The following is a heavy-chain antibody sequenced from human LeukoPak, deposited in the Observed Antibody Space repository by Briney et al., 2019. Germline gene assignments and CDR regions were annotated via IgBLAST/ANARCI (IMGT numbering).Heavy chain of an antibody. CDR2: INPSGGST. D-gene: IGHD3-22*01. Sequence: ASVKVSCKASGYTFTSYYMHWVRQAPGQGLEWMGIINPSGGSTNYAQKFQGRVTMTRDTSTSTVYMELSSLRSEDMAVYYCARGSYYYDISGYYYHDYWGQGTLVTVSS. J-gene: IGHJ4*02. CDR1: GYTFTSYY. CDR3: ARGSYYYDISGYYYHDY. V-gene: IGHV1-46*01.